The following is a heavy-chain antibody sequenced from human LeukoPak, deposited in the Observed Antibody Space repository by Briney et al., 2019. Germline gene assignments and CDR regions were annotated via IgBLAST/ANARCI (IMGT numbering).Heavy chain of an antibody. D-gene: IGHD1-26*01. CDR1: GFTFSNAW. CDR3: TTGVWGERGY. J-gene: IGHJ4*02. CDR2: IKSKTDGGTT. Sequence: GGPLRLPCAASGFTFSNAWMSWVRQAPGKGLEWVGRIKSKTDGGTTDYVAPVKGRFSISRDDSENTLYLQMNSLKTEDTAVYYCTTGVWGERGYWGQGTLVTVSS. V-gene: IGHV3-15*01.